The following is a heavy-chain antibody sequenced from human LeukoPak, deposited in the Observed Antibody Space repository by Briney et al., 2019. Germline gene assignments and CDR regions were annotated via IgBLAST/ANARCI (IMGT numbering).Heavy chain of an antibody. Sequence: SVKVSCKASGGTFSSYAISWVRQAPGQGLEWMGGIIPIFGTANYAQKFQGRVTITADESTSTAYMELSSLRSEDTAVYYCAREYYDSSGYWPYFDYWGQGTLVTVSS. D-gene: IGHD3-22*01. CDR1: GGTFSSYA. CDR2: IIPIFGTA. J-gene: IGHJ4*02. CDR3: AREYYDSSGYWPYFDY. V-gene: IGHV1-69*13.